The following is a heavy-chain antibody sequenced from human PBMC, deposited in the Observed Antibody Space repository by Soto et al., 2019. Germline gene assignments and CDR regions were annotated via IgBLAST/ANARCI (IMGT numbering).Heavy chain of an antibody. CDR1: GGSISSYY. D-gene: IGHD3-16*01. V-gene: IGHV4-59*01. CDR3: ARGSTNWASYFDY. Sequence: SETLSRTCRFSGGSISSYYWSLLRQPPGDGLEWIGYIYYSGSTNYNPSLKGRATITLDTSRNHFSLNLRSVTAADTAVYYCARGSTNWASYFDYWGQGLLVTVSS. CDR2: IYYSGST. J-gene: IGHJ4*02.